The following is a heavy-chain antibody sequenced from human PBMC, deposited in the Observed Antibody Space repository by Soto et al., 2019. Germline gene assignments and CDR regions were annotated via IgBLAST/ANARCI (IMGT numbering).Heavy chain of an antibody. D-gene: IGHD3-10*01. CDR2: ISSSSSYI. V-gene: IGHV3-21*01. CDR3: ARDNLWFGELSDFDY. CDR1: PFTFRSYS. J-gene: IGHJ4*02. Sequence: GGSLRLSCSASPFTFRSYSMNLVRQAPGKGLEWVSSISSSSSYIYYADSVKGRFTISRDNAKNSLYLQLNSLRAEDTAVYYCARDNLWFGELSDFDYWGQRTRVTV.